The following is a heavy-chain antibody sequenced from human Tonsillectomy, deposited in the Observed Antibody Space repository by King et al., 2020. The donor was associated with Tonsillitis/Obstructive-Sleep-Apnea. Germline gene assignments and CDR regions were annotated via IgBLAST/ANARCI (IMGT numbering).Heavy chain of an antibody. J-gene: IGHJ6*03. Sequence: VQLQESGPGLVKPSQTLSLTCTVSVGSISSGNYYWSWIRQHPVKGLEWIGDIYDSGSTYYNASLKSRVTISVDTSKNQFSLKLSSVTAADTAVYYCARVPGAARNYYDYYMDVWGKGTTVTVSS. V-gene: IGHV4-31*03. CDR1: VGSISSGNYY. D-gene: IGHD6-6*01. CDR2: IYDSGST. CDR3: ARVPGAARNYYDYYMDV.